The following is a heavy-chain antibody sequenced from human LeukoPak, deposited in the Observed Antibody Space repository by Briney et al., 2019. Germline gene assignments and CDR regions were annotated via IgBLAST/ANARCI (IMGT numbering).Heavy chain of an antibody. J-gene: IGHJ6*03. CDR3: AREAQGIAAAGRYYMDV. V-gene: IGHV3-7*01. CDR2: IKQDGSEK. CDR1: GFTFSSYW. D-gene: IGHD6-13*01. Sequence: GGSLRLSCAASGFTFSSYWMSWVRQAPGKGLEWVANIKQDGSEKYYVDSVKGRFTISRDNAKNSLYLQMNSLRAEDTAVYYCAREAQGIAAAGRYYMDVWGKGTTVTVSS.